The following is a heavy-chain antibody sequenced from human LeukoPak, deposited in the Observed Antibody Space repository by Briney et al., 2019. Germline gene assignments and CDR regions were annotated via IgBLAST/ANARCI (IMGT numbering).Heavy chain of an antibody. Sequence: PGGSLRLSCAASGFTFSSYSMNWVRQAPGKGLEWVSYISSSSSTIYYADSVKGRFTISRDNAKNSLYLQMNSLRSDDAAVYYCARVGPYCGSTSCYFDPWGQGTLVTVSS. J-gene: IGHJ5*02. CDR1: GFTFSSYS. CDR2: ISSSSSTI. V-gene: IGHV3-48*04. CDR3: ARVGPYCGSTSCYFDP. D-gene: IGHD2-2*01.